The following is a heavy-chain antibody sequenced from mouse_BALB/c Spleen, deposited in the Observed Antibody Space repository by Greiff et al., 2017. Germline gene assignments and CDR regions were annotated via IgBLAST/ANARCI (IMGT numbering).Heavy chain of an antibody. CDR3: ARITTVVEDY. D-gene: IGHD1-1*01. J-gene: IGHJ2*01. CDR2: IDPENGNT. V-gene: IGHV14-1*02. Sequence: VHVKQSGAELVRPGALVKLSCKASGFNIKDYYMHWVKQRPEQGLEWIGWIDPENGNTIYDPKFQGKASITADTSSNTAYLQLSSLTSEDTAVYYCARITTVVEDYWGQGTTLTVSS. CDR1: GFNIKDYY.